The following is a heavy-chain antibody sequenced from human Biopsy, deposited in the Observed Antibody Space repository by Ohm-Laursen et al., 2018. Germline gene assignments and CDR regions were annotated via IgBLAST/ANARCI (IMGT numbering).Heavy chain of an antibody. CDR3: AGGEGSSWFDP. CDR1: GDSFTSYA. V-gene: IGHV1-69*10. J-gene: IGHJ5*02. Sequence: SVKVSCKASGDSFTSYAIGWVRQAPGQGLEWMGGIIPIPNVATYAQKFQGRITNTADESTSTAYMELSSLTSDDTAVYFCAGGEGSSWFDPWGHGTLVTVSS. D-gene: IGHD1-26*01. CDR2: IIPIPNVA.